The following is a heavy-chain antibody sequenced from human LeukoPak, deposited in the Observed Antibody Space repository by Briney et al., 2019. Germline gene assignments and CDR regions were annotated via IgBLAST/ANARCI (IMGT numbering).Heavy chain of an antibody. CDR2: INLGGTNK. CDR3: AGIDAD. J-gene: IGHJ4*02. Sequence: GGSLRLSCVASGFSFSTHWMHWVRQAPGKGLEWVATINLGGTNKYYVDAVKGRFSISRDDATSSLHLQMNSLRVEDTAVYYCAGIDADWGQGTLVAVSS. D-gene: IGHD3-9*01. V-gene: IGHV3-7*03. CDR1: GFSFSTHW.